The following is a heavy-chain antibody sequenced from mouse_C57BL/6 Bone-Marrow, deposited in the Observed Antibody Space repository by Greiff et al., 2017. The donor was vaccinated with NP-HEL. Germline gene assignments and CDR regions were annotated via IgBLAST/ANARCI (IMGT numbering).Heavy chain of an antibody. J-gene: IGHJ3*01. CDR3: TRRPYYYGSSYGAY. CDR1: GYTFTDYE. Sequence: LVESGAELVRPGASVTLSCKASGYTFTDYEMHWVKQTPVHGLEWIGAIDPETGGTAYNQKFKGKAILTADKSSSTAYMELRSLTSEDSAVYYCTRRPYYYGSSYGAYWGQGTLVTVSA. D-gene: IGHD1-1*01. V-gene: IGHV1-15*01. CDR2: IDPETGGT.